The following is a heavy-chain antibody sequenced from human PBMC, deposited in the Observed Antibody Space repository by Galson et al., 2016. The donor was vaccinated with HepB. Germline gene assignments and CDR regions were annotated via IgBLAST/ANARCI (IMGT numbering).Heavy chain of an antibody. J-gene: IGHJ6*03. V-gene: IGHV3-21*01. CDR2: LSHNSAGA. CDR1: GFTFSSFA. Sequence: SLRLSCAASGFTFSSFAMTWVRQPPGKGLEWVSSLSHNSAGAYYSESVKGRFTISRDNAINSLFLQMHDLRPENTAVYYCARGRQQPPAYYYYYMDVWGKGTTVTVSS. D-gene: IGHD2-15*01. CDR3: ARGRQQPPAYYYYYMDV.